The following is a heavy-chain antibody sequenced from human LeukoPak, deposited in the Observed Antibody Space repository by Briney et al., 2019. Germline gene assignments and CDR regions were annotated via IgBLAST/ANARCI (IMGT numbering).Heavy chain of an antibody. V-gene: IGHV3-7*03. CDR3: ATGGGYYYSH. D-gene: IGHD1-26*01. J-gene: IGHJ4*02. CDR2: IKQDGSER. Sequence: GGSLRLSCAASGFIFSSFWMSWVRQAPGKGPEWMANIKQDGSERNYVDSVKGRFALSRDNTRNSVYLQMSSLRAEDTAVYYCATGGGYYYSHWGQGTLVTVSS. CDR1: GFIFSSFW.